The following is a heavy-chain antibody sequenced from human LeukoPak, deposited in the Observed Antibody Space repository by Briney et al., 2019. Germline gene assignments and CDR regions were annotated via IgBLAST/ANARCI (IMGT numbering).Heavy chain of an antibody. CDR3: ARRGQLARNKLGWFDP. J-gene: IGHJ5*02. Sequence: KPSETLSLTCTVSGGSITSSSYYWGWIRQPPGKGLEWLGSIYYSGSTYYNPSLKSRVTISVDTSKNQFSLKLSSVTAADTAVYYCARRGQLARNKLGWFDPWGQGTLVTVSS. CDR1: GGSITSSSYY. D-gene: IGHD6-13*01. V-gene: IGHV4-39*01. CDR2: IYYSGST.